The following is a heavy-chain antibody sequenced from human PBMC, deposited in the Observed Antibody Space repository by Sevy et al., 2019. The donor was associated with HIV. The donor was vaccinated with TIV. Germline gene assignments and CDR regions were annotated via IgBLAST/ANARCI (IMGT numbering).Heavy chain of an antibody. D-gene: IGHD3-3*01. Sequence: GGSLRLSCAASGFTFHDYGMSWVRQAPGKGLEWVSGINWNGGSTGYADSVKGRFTISRDNAKNSLYLQMNSLRAEDTALYYCARDPWSAASGINWFVPWGQGTLVTDSS. J-gene: IGHJ5*02. CDR2: INWNGGST. V-gene: IGHV3-20*04. CDR1: GFTFHDYG. CDR3: ARDPWSAASGINWFVP.